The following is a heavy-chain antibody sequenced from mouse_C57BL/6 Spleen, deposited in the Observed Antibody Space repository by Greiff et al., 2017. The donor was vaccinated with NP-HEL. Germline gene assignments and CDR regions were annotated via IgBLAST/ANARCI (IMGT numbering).Heavy chain of an antibody. Sequence: VQLKQSGTVLARPGASVKMSCKTSGYTFTSYWMHWVKQRPGQGLEWIGAIYPGNSDTSYNQKFKGKAKLTAVTSASTAYMELSSLTNEDSAVDYCTRGVYDYDDPAWFAYWGQGTLVTVSA. D-gene: IGHD2-4*01. CDR1: GYTFTSYW. J-gene: IGHJ3*01. V-gene: IGHV1-5*01. CDR2: IYPGNSDT. CDR3: TRGVYDYDDPAWFAY.